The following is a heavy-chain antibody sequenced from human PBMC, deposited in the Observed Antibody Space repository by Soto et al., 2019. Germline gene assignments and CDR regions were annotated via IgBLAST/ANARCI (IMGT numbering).Heavy chain of an antibody. CDR1: GFSLSTSGVG. J-gene: IGHJ3*02. CDR3: AHRRSDYGDYFRTFDI. Sequence: QITLKESGPTLVKPTQTLTLTCTFSGFSLSTSGVGVGWIRQPPGKALEWLALIYWDDDKRYSPSLKSRLTITKDTSKNQVVLTMTNMDPVDTATYYCAHRRSDYGDYFRTFDIWGQGTMVTVSS. V-gene: IGHV2-5*02. D-gene: IGHD4-17*01. CDR2: IYWDDDK.